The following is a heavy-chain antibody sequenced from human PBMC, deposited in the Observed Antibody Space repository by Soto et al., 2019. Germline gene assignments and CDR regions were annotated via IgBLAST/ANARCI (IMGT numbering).Heavy chain of an antibody. V-gene: IGHV3-23*01. CDR2: INDHGTGT. CDR1: GFTFSSYV. J-gene: IGHJ4*02. Sequence: GGSLRLSCAASGFTFSSYVMSWVRQAPGKGLEWVSTINDHGTGTYYADSVKGQFTIFRDNSKNTLYLQMDSLRAEDTAIYYCAKGARGGDFDYWGQGTLVTVSS. D-gene: IGHD2-21*01. CDR3: AKGARGGDFDY.